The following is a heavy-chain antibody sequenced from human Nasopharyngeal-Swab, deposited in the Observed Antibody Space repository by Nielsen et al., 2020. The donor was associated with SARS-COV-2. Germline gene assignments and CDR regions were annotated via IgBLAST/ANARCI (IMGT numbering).Heavy chain of an antibody. CDR3: ASGVAAITMIVVVIRATWFDP. CDR1: GGSISSSSYY. V-gene: IGHV4-39*01. D-gene: IGHD3-22*01. J-gene: IGHJ5*02. CDR2: TYYSGST. Sequence: SETLSLTCTVSGGSISSSSYYWGWLRQPPGKGLEWTGSTYYSGSTYYNPSLKSRVTISVDTSKNQFSLKLSSVTAADTAVYYCASGVAAITMIVVVIRATWFDPWGQGTLVTVSS.